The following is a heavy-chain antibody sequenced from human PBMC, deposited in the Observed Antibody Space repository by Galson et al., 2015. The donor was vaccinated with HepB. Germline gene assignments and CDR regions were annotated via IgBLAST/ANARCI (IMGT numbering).Heavy chain of an antibody. J-gene: IGHJ4*02. D-gene: IGHD1-1*01. CDR1: GFAFGRYG. V-gene: IGHV3-7*03. CDR3: ASNWVLDY. CDR2: IHQDGSDA. Sequence: SLRHSCAAWGFAFGRYGMSWVVQGPGNGLEWVANIHQDGSDAYYVDYVKGRFTISRDNAKNSLYLQMNSLRDEDTAVYYCASNWVLDYWGQGTLVTVSS.